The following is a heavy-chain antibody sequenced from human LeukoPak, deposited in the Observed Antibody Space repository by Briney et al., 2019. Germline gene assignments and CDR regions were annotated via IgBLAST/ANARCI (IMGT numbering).Heavy chain of an antibody. CDR3: ARERPPAAGIIRGINWFDP. J-gene: IGHJ5*02. CDR1: GYTFTGYY. CDR2: INPNSGGT. D-gene: IGHD6-13*01. Sequence: ASVKVSFKASGYTFTGYYMHWVRQAPGQGLEWMGWINPNSGGTNYAQKFQGRVTMTRDTSISTAYMELSRLRSDDTAVYYCARERPPAAGIIRGINWFDPWGQGTLVTVSS. V-gene: IGHV1-2*02.